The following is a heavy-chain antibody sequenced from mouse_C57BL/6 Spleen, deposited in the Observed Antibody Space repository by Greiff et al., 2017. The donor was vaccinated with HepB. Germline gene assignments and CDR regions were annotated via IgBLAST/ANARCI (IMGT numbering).Heavy chain of an antibody. CDR3: ARYYGYWYFDV. Sequence: DVQLVESGGGLVQPGGSLSLSCAASGFTFTDYYMSWVRQPPGKALEWLGFIRNKANGYTTEYSASVKGRFTISRDNSQSILYLQMNALIAEDSATYYCARYYGYWYFDVWGTGTTVTVSS. D-gene: IGHD1-1*01. CDR1: GFTFTDYY. J-gene: IGHJ1*03. CDR2: IRNKANGYTT. V-gene: IGHV7-3*01.